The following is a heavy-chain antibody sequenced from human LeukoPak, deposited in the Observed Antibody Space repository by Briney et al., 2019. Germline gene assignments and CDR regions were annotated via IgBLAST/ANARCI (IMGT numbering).Heavy chain of an antibody. CDR2: ISDGGNT. Sequence: GGSLRLSCAASGFTFSSYAMSWVRQAPGKGLEWVSAISDGGNTYYADSVKGRFTISRDNSKNTLYLQMNSLRAEDTAVYYCASALRIYYYFDYWGQGTLVTVSS. CDR1: GFTFSSYA. J-gene: IGHJ4*02. V-gene: IGHV3-23*01. CDR3: ASALRIYYYFDY. D-gene: IGHD1-26*01.